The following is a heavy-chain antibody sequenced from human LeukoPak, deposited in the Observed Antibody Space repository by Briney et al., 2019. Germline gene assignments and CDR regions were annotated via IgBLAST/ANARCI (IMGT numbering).Heavy chain of an antibody. J-gene: IGHJ3*02. CDR1: GFTFSSYA. CDR2: ISYDGSNK. D-gene: IGHD5-18*01. Sequence: GGSLRLSCAASGFTFSSYAMHWVRQAPGKGLEWVAVISYDGSNKYYADSVKGRFTISRDNSKNTLYLQMSSLRADDTALYYCAGVDAAMPDAFDIWGQGTTVTVSS. V-gene: IGHV3-30*04. CDR3: AGVDAAMPDAFDI.